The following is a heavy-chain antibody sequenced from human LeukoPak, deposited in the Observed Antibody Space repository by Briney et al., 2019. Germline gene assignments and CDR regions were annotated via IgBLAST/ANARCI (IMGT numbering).Heavy chain of an antibody. CDR2: ISSSSSTI. CDR3: ARGGSGSYYSILYY. D-gene: IGHD3-10*01. CDR1: GFTFSSYS. Sequence: GGSLRLSCAASGFTFSSYSMNWVRQAPGKGLEWVSYISSSSSTIYYADSVKGRFTISRDNAKNSLYLQMDSLRAEDTAVYYCARGGSGSYYSILYYWGQGTLVTVSS. V-gene: IGHV3-48*01. J-gene: IGHJ4*02.